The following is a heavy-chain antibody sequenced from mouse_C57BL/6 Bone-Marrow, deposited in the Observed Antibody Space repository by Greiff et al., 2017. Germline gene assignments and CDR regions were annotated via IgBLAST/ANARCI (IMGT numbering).Heavy chain of an antibody. Sequence: EVMLVESGGGLVKPGGSLKLSCAASGFTFSSYAMSWVRQTPEKRLEWVATISDGGSYTYYPDNVKGRFTISRDHAKNNLYLQMSHLKSEDTAMYYCARGRLRPAWFAYWGKGTLVTVSA. CDR1: GFTFSSYA. J-gene: IGHJ3*01. CDR3: ARGRLRPAWFAY. D-gene: IGHD3-2*02. V-gene: IGHV5-4*03. CDR2: ISDGGSYT.